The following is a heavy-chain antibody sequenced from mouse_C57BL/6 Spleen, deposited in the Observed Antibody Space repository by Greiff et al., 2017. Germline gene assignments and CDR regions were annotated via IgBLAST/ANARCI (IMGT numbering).Heavy chain of an antibody. CDR2: IYPGAGDT. J-gene: IGHJ2*01. D-gene: IGHD2-1*01. Sequence: VQLQQSGAELVKPGASVKISCKASGYAFSSYWMNWVKQRPGKGLEWIGQIYPGAGDTNYNGKFKGKATLTADKSSSTAYMQLSSLTSEDSAVYFCARDYGNYLYYFDYWGQGTTLTVSS. CDR1: GYAFSSYW. CDR3: ARDYGNYLYYFDY. V-gene: IGHV1-80*01.